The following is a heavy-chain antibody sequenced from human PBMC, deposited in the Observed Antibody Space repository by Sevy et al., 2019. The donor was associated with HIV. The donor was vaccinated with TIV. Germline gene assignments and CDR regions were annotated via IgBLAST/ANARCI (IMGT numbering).Heavy chain of an antibody. Sequence: GGSLRLSCAASGFTFAKYSMSWVRQAPGKGLEWVSTFSFGCGRINYADSVKGRFTISRDDSKNTLFLQMNSLRAEDTATYFCAREGCTQPHDYWGQGTLVTVTS. V-gene: IGHV3-23*01. CDR2: FSFGCGRI. CDR3: AREGCTQPHDY. CDR1: GFTFAKYS. D-gene: IGHD2-8*01. J-gene: IGHJ4*02.